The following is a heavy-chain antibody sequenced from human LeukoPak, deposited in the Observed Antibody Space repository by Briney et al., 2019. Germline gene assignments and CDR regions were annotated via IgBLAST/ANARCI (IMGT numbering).Heavy chain of an antibody. CDR3: ARDHVIAAAGTFDY. J-gene: IGHJ4*02. V-gene: IGHV3-30-3*01. Sequence: PGGSLRLSCAASGFTFSSYAMPWVRQAPGKGLEWVAVISYDGSNKYYADSVKGRFTISRDNSKNTLYLQMNSLRAEDTAVYYCARDHVIAAAGTFDYWGQGTLVTVSS. D-gene: IGHD6-13*01. CDR1: GFTFSSYA. CDR2: ISYDGSNK.